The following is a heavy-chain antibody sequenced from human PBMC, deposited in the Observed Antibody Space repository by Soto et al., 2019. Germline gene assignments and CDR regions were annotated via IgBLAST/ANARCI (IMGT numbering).Heavy chain of an antibody. CDR3: ARVTSRGEYDY. CDR1: GYTFTSYG. Sequence: QVQLVQSGAEVKKPGASVKVSCKASGYTFTSYGISWVRQAPGQGLEWMGWIIVYNGNTNYAQKLQGRVTMTTDTSTSTAYLDLRSLRSDDTAVYFCARVTSRGEYDYWGQGTLVTVSS. V-gene: IGHV1-18*01. D-gene: IGHD3-10*01. CDR2: IIVYNGNT. J-gene: IGHJ4*02.